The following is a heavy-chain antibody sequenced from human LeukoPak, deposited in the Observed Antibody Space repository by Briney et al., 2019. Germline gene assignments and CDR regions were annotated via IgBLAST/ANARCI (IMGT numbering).Heavy chain of an antibody. CDR1: GGSFSGYY. Sequence: SETLSLTCAVYGGSFSGYYWSWIRQPPGKGLEWIGYIYYSGTTNYNPSLKSRVTISVDTSKNQFSLKLSSVTAADTAVYYCARETSQKGAHYMDVWGKGTTVTISS. CDR3: ARETSQKGAHYMDV. D-gene: IGHD3-16*01. J-gene: IGHJ6*03. V-gene: IGHV4-59*01. CDR2: IYYSGTT.